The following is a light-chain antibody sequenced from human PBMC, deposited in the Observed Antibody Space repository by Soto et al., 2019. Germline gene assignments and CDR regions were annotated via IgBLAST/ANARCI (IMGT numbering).Light chain of an antibody. CDR3: QQYGSSPFT. CDR1: QSGSSSY. CDR2: GAS. Sequence: EIVLTQSPGTLSLSPGERATLSCRASQSGSSSYLAWYQQKPGQAPRLLIYGASSMATGIPDRFSGSGSGTDFTLTISRLEPEDFAVYYCQQYGSSPFTFGQGTKLEIK. J-gene: IGKJ2*01. V-gene: IGKV3-20*01.